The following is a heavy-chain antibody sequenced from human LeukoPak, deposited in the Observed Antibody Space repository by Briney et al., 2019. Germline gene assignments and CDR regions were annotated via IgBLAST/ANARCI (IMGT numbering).Heavy chain of an antibody. V-gene: IGHV3-30*18. D-gene: IGHD3-10*01. CDR2: ISYDGSDK. Sequence: GRSLRLSCAASGFTFSSYGMHWVRQAPGKGLEWVAVISYDGSDKYYADSVKGRFTTSRDNSKNTLYLQMNSLRAEDPAVYYCAKERSGSGSYFDDWGQGTLVTVSS. J-gene: IGHJ4*02. CDR3: AKERSGSGSYFDD. CDR1: GFTFSSYG.